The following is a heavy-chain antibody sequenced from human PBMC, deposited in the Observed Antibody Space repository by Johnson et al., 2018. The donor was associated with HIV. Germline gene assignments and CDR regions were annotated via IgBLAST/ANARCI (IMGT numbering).Heavy chain of an antibody. V-gene: IGHV3-30*03. CDR3: ARACRDGYTCDAFDI. Sequence: QVQLVESGGGLVQPWGSLRLSCAASGFTVRSNYMSWVRQAPGKGLEWVAVISYDGSNKYYADSVKGRFTISRDNSKNTLYLQMNSLRAEDTAVYYCARACRDGYTCDAFDIWGQGTMVTVSS. J-gene: IGHJ3*02. CDR1: GFTVRSNY. CDR2: ISYDGSNK. D-gene: IGHD5-24*01.